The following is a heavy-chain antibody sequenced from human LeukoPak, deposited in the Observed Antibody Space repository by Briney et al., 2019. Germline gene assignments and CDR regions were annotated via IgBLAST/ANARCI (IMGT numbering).Heavy chain of an antibody. D-gene: IGHD2-2*01. CDR2: ISYDGSNK. V-gene: IGHV3-30*04. CDR1: GFTFSSYA. Sequence: QSGRSLRLSCAASGFTFSSYAMHWVRQAPGKGLEWVAVISYDGSNKYYADSVKGRFTISRDNSKNTLYLQMDSLRAEDTAVYYCAKDIEGVVPVALDYWGQGTLVTVSS. J-gene: IGHJ4*02. CDR3: AKDIEGVVPVALDY.